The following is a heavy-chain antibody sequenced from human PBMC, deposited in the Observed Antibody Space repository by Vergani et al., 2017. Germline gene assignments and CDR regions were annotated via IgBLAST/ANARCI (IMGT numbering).Heavy chain of an antibody. V-gene: IGHV3-23*01. CDR1: GFIFNNFA. D-gene: IGHD1-26*01. J-gene: IGHJ4*02. CDR3: VKDAGSYENFFDS. CDR2: ISGTDGRT. Sequence: VQLLESGGDLVQPGGYLRLYCAGSGFIFNNFAMSWVRQAPGKGLEWVAAISGTDGRTWYANSVKGRFTISRDNFKNTLYLQLSSLRVGDTAIYYCVKDAGSYENFFDSWGQGTLVTVSS.